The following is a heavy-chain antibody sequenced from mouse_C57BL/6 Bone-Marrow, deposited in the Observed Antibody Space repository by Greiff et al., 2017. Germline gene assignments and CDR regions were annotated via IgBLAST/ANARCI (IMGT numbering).Heavy chain of an antibody. D-gene: IGHD2-10*01. CDR2: LYPGSGST. Sequence: VQLQQPGAELVKPGASVKMSCKASGYTFTSYWITWVKQRPGQGLEWIGDLYPGSGSTNYNEKFKSTATLTVDTSSSTAYMQLISLTSEDSSVYYCARPYYGNYWYFDVWGTGTTVTVSS. CDR3: ARPYYGNYWYFDV. J-gene: IGHJ1*03. V-gene: IGHV1-55*01. CDR1: GYTFTSYW.